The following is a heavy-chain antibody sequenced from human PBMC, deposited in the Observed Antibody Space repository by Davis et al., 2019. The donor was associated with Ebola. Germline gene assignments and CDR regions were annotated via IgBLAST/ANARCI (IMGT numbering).Heavy chain of an antibody. CDR2: ISAYNGNT. CDR3: ARDLFKWGTSRAFGY. D-gene: IGHD1-7*01. J-gene: IGHJ4*02. CDR1: GYTFTSYG. V-gene: IGHV1-18*01. Sequence: ASVKVSCKASGYTFTSYGLSWVRQAPGQGLEWMGWISAYNGNTNYAQNFQVRVTITTDSSTVTANMELTSLISDETAVYYCARDLFKWGTSRAFGYWGQGTLVTVSS.